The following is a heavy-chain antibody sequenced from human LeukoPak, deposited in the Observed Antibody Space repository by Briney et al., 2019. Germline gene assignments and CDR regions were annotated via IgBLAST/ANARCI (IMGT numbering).Heavy chain of an antibody. CDR1: GFTVSSNY. V-gene: IGHV3-53*01. D-gene: IGHD5-18*01. J-gene: IGHJ4*02. CDR3: AKEVAMVYYFDY. CDR2: IYSGGST. Sequence: GGSLRLSCAASGFTVSSNYMSWVRQAPGKGLEWVSVIYSGGSTYYADSVKGRFTISRDNSKNTLYLQMNSLRAEDTAVYYCAKEVAMVYYFDYWGQGTLVTVSS.